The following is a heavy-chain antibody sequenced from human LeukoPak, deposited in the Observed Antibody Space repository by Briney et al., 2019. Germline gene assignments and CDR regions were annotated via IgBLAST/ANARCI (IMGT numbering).Heavy chain of an antibody. Sequence: PSETLSLTCAVYGGSFSGYYWSWTRQPPGKGLEWIGEINHSGSTNYNPSLKSRVTISVDTSKNQFSLKLSSVTAADTAVYYCARGRSIAAAGTVDYWGQGTLVTVSS. CDR1: GGSFSGYY. D-gene: IGHD6-13*01. V-gene: IGHV4-34*01. CDR3: ARGRSIAAAGTVDY. CDR2: INHSGST. J-gene: IGHJ4*02.